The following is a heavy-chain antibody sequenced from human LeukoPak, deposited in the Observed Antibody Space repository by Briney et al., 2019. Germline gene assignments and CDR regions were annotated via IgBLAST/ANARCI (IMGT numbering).Heavy chain of an antibody. D-gene: IGHD3-9*01. V-gene: IGHV3-49*04. CDR1: GFTFGDYA. CDR3: TVRYIDWLSLYYYGMDV. J-gene: IGHJ6*04. Sequence: GRSLRLSCTASGFTFGDYAMSWVRQAPGKGLEWVGFIRSKAYGGTTEYAASVKGRFTISRDDSKSIAYLQMNSLKTEDTAVYYCTVRYIDWLSLYYYGMDVWGKGTTVTVSS. CDR2: IRSKAYGGTT.